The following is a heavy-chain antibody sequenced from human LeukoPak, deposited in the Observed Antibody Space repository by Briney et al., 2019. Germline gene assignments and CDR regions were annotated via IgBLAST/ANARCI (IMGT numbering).Heavy chain of an antibody. J-gene: IGHJ4*02. D-gene: IGHD3-3*01. CDR3: ARARYDFWSGYPRYYFDY. Sequence: PSETLPLTCTVSGGSISSYYWSWIRQPPGKGLEWIGYIYYSGSTNYNPSLKSRVTISVDTSKNQFSLKLSSVTAADTAVYYCARARYDFWSGYPRYYFDYWGQGTLVTVSS. CDR1: GGSISSYY. CDR2: IYYSGST. V-gene: IGHV4-59*01.